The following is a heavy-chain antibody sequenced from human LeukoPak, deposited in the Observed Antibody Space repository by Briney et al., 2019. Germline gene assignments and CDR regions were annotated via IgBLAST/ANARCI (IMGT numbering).Heavy chain of an antibody. CDR3: AGAPDFILMYGFDY. Sequence: GGSLRLSCAASGFTFSDYSMNWVRQAPGKGLVWVSRINSDGSTTNYADSVKGRFTISRDNAKNTVYLQMNSLRAEDTAVYYCAGAPDFILMYGFDYWGQGALVTVSS. D-gene: IGHD2-15*01. J-gene: IGHJ4*02. V-gene: IGHV3-74*01. CDR2: INSDGSTT. CDR1: GFTFSDYS.